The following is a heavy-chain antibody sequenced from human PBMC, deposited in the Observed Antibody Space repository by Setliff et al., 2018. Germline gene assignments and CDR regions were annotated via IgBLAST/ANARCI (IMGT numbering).Heavy chain of an antibody. CDR3: ARGLHSGTYWGTRPLGLDY. CDR2: IHYSENT. V-gene: IGHV4-39*07. J-gene: IGHJ4*02. D-gene: IGHD1-26*01. Sequence: SETLSLTCTVSGGSITSGRYYWGWIRQPPGQGLEWIASIHYSENTYYNPSLKSRVTISVDTSKNQFSLKLTSVTVADTAVYYCARGLHSGTYWGTRPLGLDYWGQGSLVTVSS. CDR1: GGSITSGRYY.